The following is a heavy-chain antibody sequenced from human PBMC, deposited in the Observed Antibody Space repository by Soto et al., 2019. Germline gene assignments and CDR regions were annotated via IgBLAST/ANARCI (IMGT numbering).Heavy chain of an antibody. V-gene: IGHV3-23*01. D-gene: IGHD2-8*01. CDR2: ISGGGDGT. J-gene: IGHJ3*01. Sequence: EVQLLESGGGLVRPGGSLRLSCAASGFTFYNYAMNWVRQAPGKGLEWVSTISGGGDGTYYADSVKGRFTISRDNSRNTVYLKMNRLRAEDTAVHYCAKKGLGSLATYCTTGDCHDAFDVWGQGTLVTVSS. CDR3: AKKGLGSLATYCTTGDCHDAFDV. CDR1: GFTFYNYA.